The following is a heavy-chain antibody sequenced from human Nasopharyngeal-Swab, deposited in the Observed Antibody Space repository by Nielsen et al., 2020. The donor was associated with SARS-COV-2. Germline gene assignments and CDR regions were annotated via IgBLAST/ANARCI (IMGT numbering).Heavy chain of an antibody. J-gene: IGHJ5*02. D-gene: IGHD3-16*01. CDR3: ARGAFGLGHSWFDP. CDR2: IIPIFDTA. CDR1: GGTFSSYA. V-gene: IGHV1-69*13. Sequence: SVKVSCKASGGTFSSYAISWVRQAPGQGLEWMGGIIPIFDTANYAQKFQGRVTITADESTSTAYMELSSLRHEDTAVYYCARGAFGLGHSWFDPWGQGTLVTVSS.